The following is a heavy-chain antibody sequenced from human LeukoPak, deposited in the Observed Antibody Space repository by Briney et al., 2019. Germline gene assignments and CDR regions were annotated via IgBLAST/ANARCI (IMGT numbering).Heavy chain of an antibody. V-gene: IGHV1-2*02. J-gene: IGHJ4*02. CDR2: INPNSGGT. Sequence: ASVKVSCKASGYTFIGYYMHWVRQAPGQRLEWMGWINPNSGGTNYAQKFQGRVTMTRDTSINTAYMELTSLRSDDTAVYYCARVIGFGELSLGYWGQGTLVTVSS. CDR1: GYTFIGYY. CDR3: ARVIGFGELSLGY. D-gene: IGHD3-10*01.